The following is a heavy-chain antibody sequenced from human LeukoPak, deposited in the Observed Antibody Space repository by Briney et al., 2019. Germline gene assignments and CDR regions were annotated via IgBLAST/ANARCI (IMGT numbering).Heavy chain of an antibody. V-gene: IGHV3-48*01. CDR2: ISSSSNSI. D-gene: IGHD3-10*01. CDR1: GFTFNTYS. CDR3: ARGHMVRGVRLDY. Sequence: GGSLRLSCAASGFTFNTYSMNWVRQAPGKGLEWISSISSSSNSIYYADSVKGRFTISRDNSKNTLYLQMNSLRAEDTAVYYCARGHMVRGVRLDYWGQGTLVTVSS. J-gene: IGHJ4*02.